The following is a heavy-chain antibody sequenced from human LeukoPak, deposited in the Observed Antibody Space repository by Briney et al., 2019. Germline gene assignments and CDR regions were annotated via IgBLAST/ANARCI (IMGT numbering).Heavy chain of an antibody. CDR2: IYYSGTT. V-gene: IGHV4-59*01. Sequence: PSETLSLTCTVSGASISNLYLSWIRQPAGKGLEWIGYIYYSGTTNYNPSLKSRVTISVDTSKNQLSLKLSSVTAADTAVYNCARGTSYYYSYIDVWGKGTTVTVSS. D-gene: IGHD3-9*01. J-gene: IGHJ6*03. CDR3: ARGTSYYYSYIDV. CDR1: GASISNLY.